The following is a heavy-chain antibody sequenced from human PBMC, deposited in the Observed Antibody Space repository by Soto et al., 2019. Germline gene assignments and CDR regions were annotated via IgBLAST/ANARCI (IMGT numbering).Heavy chain of an antibody. V-gene: IGHV1-18*01. CDR2: ISAYNGNT. CDR3: ARSTIVVVTAIPRAGGIDV. Sequence: ASVKVSCKASGNTVPNYAIHWVRQAPGQRLEWMGWISAYNGNTNYAQKLQGRVTMTTDTSTSTAYMELRSLRSDDTAVYYCARSTIVVVTAIPRAGGIDVWGQRNAVTVSS. J-gene: IGHJ6*02. D-gene: IGHD2-21*02. CDR1: GNTVPNYA.